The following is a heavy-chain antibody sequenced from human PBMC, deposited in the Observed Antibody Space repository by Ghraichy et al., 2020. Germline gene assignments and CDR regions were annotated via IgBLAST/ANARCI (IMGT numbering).Heavy chain of an antibody. CDR2: IIPIFGTA. Sequence: SVKVSCKASGGTFSSYAISWVRQAPGQGLEWMGRIIPIFGTANYAQKFQGRVTITADESTSTAYMELSSLRSEDTAVYYCAIRLSNTLYSLDADYWGQGTLVTVSS. CDR1: GGTFSSYA. CDR3: AIRLSNTLYSLDADY. D-gene: IGHD2/OR15-2a*01. V-gene: IGHV1-69*13. J-gene: IGHJ4*02.